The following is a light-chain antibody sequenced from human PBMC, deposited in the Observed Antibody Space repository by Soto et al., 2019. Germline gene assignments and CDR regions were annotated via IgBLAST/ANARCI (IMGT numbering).Light chain of an antibody. Sequence: VLTQSPGTLSLSPGERTTLPCRASQSVSSSYLAWYQQKPGQAPRLLIYAASSRATGIPDRFSGSGSGTDFTLTISRLEPEDFAVYYCQQYGSSRWTFGQGTKWIS. CDR2: AAS. V-gene: IGKV3-20*01. J-gene: IGKJ1*01. CDR3: QQYGSSRWT. CDR1: QSVSSSY.